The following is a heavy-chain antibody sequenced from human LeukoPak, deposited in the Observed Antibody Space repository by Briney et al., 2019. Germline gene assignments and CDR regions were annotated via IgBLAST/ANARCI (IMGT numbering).Heavy chain of an antibody. CDR3: TRDRGQDDPIDI. J-gene: IGHJ4*02. CDR2: IWHDGSVL. CDR1: GFTLRSYG. Sequence: PGGSLRLSCAASGFTLRSYGMHWVRQAPGEGLEWVAVIWHDGSVLDYSESVKGRFTVSRDNRKNTLYLQMGSLRVEDTAVYYCTRDRGQDDPIDIWGQGTLVTVSS. D-gene: IGHD3-10*01. V-gene: IGHV3-33*01.